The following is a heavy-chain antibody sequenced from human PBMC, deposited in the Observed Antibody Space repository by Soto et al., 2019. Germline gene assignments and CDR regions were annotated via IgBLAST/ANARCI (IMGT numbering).Heavy chain of an antibody. V-gene: IGHV3-73*01. CDR1: GFSFSGSG. CDR2: IRSKPNNYAT. J-gene: IGHJ4*02. Sequence: GGSLRLSCAASGFSFSGSGIHWGRQASGKGLEWIGRIRSKPNNYATAYVASVKGRFTISRDDSKNTAYLQMNSLKTEDTAVYYCTRLDDVRIEPALDYWGQGT. CDR3: TRLDDVRIEPALDY. D-gene: IGHD2-2*01.